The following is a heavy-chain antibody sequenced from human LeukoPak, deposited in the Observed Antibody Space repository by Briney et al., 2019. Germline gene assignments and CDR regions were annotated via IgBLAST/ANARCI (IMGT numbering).Heavy chain of an antibody. V-gene: IGHV1-2*02. CDR3: ARDLAAAGTSDY. CDR2: INPNSGGT. D-gene: IGHD6-13*01. Sequence: GASVKVSCKASGYTFTSYYMHWVRQAPGQGLEWMGWINPNSGGTNYAQKFQGRVTMTRDTSISTAYMELSRLRSDDTAVYYCARDLAAAGTSDYWGQGTLVTVSS. CDR1: GYTFTSYY. J-gene: IGHJ4*02.